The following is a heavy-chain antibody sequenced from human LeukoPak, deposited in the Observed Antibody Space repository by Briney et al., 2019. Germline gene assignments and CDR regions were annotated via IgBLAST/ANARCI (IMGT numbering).Heavy chain of an antibody. Sequence: GGSLRLSCAASAFTVSSNYMSWVRQAPGKGLEWVSIIYSDGRTYYADSVKGRFTISRGNSKNTLYLQMNSLRAEDTAVYYCARALLLLLLDYWGQGTLVTVPS. D-gene: IGHD2-15*01. J-gene: IGHJ4*02. CDR2: IYSDGRT. CDR3: ARALLLLLLDY. V-gene: IGHV3-53*01. CDR1: AFTVSSNY.